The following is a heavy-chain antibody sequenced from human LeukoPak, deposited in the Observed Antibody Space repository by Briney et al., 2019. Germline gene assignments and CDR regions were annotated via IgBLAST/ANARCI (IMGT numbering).Heavy chain of an antibody. D-gene: IGHD4-23*01. CDR2: VSYTGRT. J-gene: IGHJ5*02. CDR3: ARGRRSGGWFDP. V-gene: IGHV4-59*11. Sequence: SETLSLTCTVSGGSLSGHYWSWIRQPPGKRLEWIGYVSYTGRTKYNPSLQSRVTISVDTSKNQFSLKLSSVTAADTAVYYCARGRRSGGWFDPWGQGTLVTVSS. CDR1: GGSLSGHY.